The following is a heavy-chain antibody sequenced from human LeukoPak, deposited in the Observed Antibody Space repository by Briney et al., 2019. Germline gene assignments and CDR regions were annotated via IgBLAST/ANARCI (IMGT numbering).Heavy chain of an antibody. CDR1: GSPFTDSP. D-gene: IGHD3-9*01. Sequence: QPGGSLRLSCATSGSPFTDSPMNWVRQAPGKGLGWVSNIRTSTEGTNYAIYADSVKGRVTFSRDDAKNTLYLHMHSLRDDDTAVYYCARDQRYAFDYWGRGILVTVSS. J-gene: IGHJ4*02. CDR3: ARDQRYAFDY. CDR2: IRTSTEGT. V-gene: IGHV3-48*02.